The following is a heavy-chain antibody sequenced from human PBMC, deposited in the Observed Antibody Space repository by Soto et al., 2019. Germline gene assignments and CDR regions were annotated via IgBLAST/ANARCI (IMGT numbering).Heavy chain of an antibody. V-gene: IGHV4-34*01. CDR2: INHSGST. D-gene: IGHD2-2*01. CDR1: GGSFSDYY. J-gene: IGHJ4*02. Sequence: SETLSLTCAVYGGSFSDYYWSWIRQPPGKGLEWIGEINHSGSTNYNPSLKSRVTISVDTSKNQFSLKLSSVTAADTAVCYCARVSRLGYCSSTSCPYYFDYWDQGTLVTVSS. CDR3: ARVSRLGYCSSTSCPYYFDY.